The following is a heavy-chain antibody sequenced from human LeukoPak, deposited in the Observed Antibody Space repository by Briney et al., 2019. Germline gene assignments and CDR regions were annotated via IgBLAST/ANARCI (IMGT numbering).Heavy chain of an antibody. CDR3: ARDITGSFDY. CDR1: GGSISSSSYY. J-gene: IGHJ4*02. Sequence: SETLSLTCTVSGGSISSSSYYWGWIRQPPGKGLEWIGSIYYSGSTYYNPSLKSRVTISVDTSKNQFSLKLSSVTAADTAVYYCARDITGSFDYWGQGNLVTVSS. D-gene: IGHD1-14*01. CDR2: IYYSGST. V-gene: IGHV4-39*07.